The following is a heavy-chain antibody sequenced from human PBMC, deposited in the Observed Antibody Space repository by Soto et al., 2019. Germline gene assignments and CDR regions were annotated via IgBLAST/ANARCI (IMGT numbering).Heavy chain of an antibody. CDR2: IIPIFGTA. D-gene: IGHD3-22*01. CDR3: ARIYYDSSGYYPPGGMDV. J-gene: IGHJ6*02. V-gene: IGHV1-69*13. Sequence: SVKVSCKASGGTFSSYAISWVRQAPGQGLEWMGGIIPIFGTANYAQKFQGRVTITADESTSTAYMELSSLRSEDTAVYYCARIYYDSSGYYPPGGMDVWGQGTTVTVSS. CDR1: GGTFSSYA.